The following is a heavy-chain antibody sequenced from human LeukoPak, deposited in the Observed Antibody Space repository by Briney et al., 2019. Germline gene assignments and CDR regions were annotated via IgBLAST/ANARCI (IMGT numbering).Heavy chain of an antibody. CDR1: GFTFSSYW. CDR2: IKQDGSEK. V-gene: IGHV3-7*01. Sequence: GGSLRLSCAASGFTFSSYWMSWVRQAPGKGLEWVANIKQDGSEKYYVDPVKGRFTISRDNAKNSLYLQMNSLRAEDTAVYYCARDRGWPDPYYSDYWGQGTLVTVSS. J-gene: IGHJ4*02. CDR3: ARDRGWPDPYYSDY. D-gene: IGHD3-10*01.